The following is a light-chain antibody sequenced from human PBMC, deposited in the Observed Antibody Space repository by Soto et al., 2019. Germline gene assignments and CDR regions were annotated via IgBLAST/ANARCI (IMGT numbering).Light chain of an antibody. CDR2: SAF. CDR1: RSVSSNY. J-gene: IGKJ1*01. CDR3: QYYGSSPWT. Sequence: EIVLTQSPGTLSLSPGECSTLSCRTRRSVSSNYLAWYQQKPGQAPRLLIYSAFSRATGIPDRFSGSGSGTDFTLTISTLEPEDFAVYYCQYYGSSPWTFGQGTKVEIK. V-gene: IGKV3-20*01.